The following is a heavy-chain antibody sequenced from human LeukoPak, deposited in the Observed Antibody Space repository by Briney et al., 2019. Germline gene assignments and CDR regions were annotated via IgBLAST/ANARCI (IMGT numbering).Heavy chain of an antibody. CDR1: GYTFTSYY. Sequence: ASVKVSCKASGYTFTSYYMHWVRQAPGQGLEWMGIINPSGGSTSYAQKFQGRVTMTRDTSTSTVYMELSRLRSDDTAVYYCARAAVVATILDYYYYGMDVWGQGTTVTVSS. D-gene: IGHD5-12*01. CDR2: INPSGGST. CDR3: ARAAVVATILDYYYYGMDV. J-gene: IGHJ6*02. V-gene: IGHV1-46*01.